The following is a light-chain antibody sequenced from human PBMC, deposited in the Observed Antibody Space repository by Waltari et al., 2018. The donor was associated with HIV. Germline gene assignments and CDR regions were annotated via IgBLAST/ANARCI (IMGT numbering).Light chain of an antibody. Sequence: IVMTHSPDILSVSPGEAATLACRASQSVSSNVAWYQQKLGQPPRLPIYGAPTRDIGIPARFSGSGSGTEFTLTISSLQSEDFAVYYCQQYNNWPALTFGGGTKVEIK. CDR1: QSVSSN. J-gene: IGKJ4*01. V-gene: IGKV3-15*01. CDR2: GAP. CDR3: QQYNNWPALT.